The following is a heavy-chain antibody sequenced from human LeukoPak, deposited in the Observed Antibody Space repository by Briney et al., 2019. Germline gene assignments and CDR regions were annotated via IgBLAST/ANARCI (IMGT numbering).Heavy chain of an antibody. Sequence: SVKVSCKASGGTFSSYAISWVRQAPGQGLEWMGGIIPIFGTASYAQKFQGRVTITADESTSTAYMELSSLKSEDTAVYYCARGQVGDNWFDPWGQGTLVTVSS. D-gene: IGHD1-26*01. CDR1: GGTFSSYA. CDR2: IIPIFGTA. J-gene: IGHJ5*02. V-gene: IGHV1-69*01. CDR3: ARGQVGDNWFDP.